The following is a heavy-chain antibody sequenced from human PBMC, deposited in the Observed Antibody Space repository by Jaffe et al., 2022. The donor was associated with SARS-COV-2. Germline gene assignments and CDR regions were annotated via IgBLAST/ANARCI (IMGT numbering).Heavy chain of an antibody. V-gene: IGHV1-3*04. CDR3: ARGRSRWGVGFTYDF. D-gene: IGHD3-10*01. Sequence: QVLLVQSGAEVRKPGASVKISCKASGDTFTGSALHWVRLAPGQRLEWMGWISTGNGDTRYSHNFQGRLVFTRDTYARMAYLQLTNLRSEDTAVYFCARGRSRWGVGFTYDFWGQGTPVTVSS. CDR2: ISTGNGDT. CDR1: GDTFTGSA. J-gene: IGHJ4*02.